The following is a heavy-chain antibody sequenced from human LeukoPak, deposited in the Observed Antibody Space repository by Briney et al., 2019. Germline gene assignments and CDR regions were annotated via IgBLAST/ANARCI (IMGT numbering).Heavy chain of an antibody. D-gene: IGHD3-22*01. CDR3: ARDRGYDSSGHYYYYYMDV. Sequence: GGSLRLSCAASGFTFDDYGMTWVRQAPGKGLEWVSGINWNGGSIGYADSVKGRFTISRDNAKKSLYLQMNSLRAEDTALYHCARDRGYDSSGHYYYYYMDVWGKVTTVTVSS. J-gene: IGHJ6*03. V-gene: IGHV3-20*01. CDR1: GFTFDDYG. CDR2: INWNGGSI.